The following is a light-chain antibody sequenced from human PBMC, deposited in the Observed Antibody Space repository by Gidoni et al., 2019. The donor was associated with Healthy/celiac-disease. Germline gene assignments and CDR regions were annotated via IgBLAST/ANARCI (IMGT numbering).Light chain of an antibody. CDR2: DAS. CDR1: QSVSSY. V-gene: IGKV3-11*01. CDR3: QQRSNWPLT. J-gene: IGKJ4*01. Sequence: EIVLTQSPATLSLSPGERATLSCRASQSVSSYLAGYQQKPGKAPRLLIYDASNRATGIPARFSGRGSGTDFTLTISSLEPEDFAVYYCQQRSNWPLTFGGGTKVEIK.